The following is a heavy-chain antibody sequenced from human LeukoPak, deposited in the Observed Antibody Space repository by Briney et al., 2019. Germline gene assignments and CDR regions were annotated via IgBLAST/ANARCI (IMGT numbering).Heavy chain of an antibody. CDR2: IWYDGSNH. Sequence: GGSLRLSCAASGFSFSTYYVNWVRQAPGKGLEWVALIWYDGSNHYYADSVKGRFIISRDNSKNTLYLQLNSLRVEDTAVYYCSRVPKGDSYGMDVWGQGTTVIVSS. J-gene: IGHJ6*02. CDR3: SRVPKGDSYGMDV. D-gene: IGHD3-16*01. V-gene: IGHV3-33*08. CDR1: GFSFSTYY.